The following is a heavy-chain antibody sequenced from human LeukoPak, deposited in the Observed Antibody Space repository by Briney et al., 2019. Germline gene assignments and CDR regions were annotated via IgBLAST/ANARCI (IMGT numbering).Heavy chain of an antibody. D-gene: IGHD3-22*01. J-gene: IGHJ3*02. CDR1: GFTFSSSG. CDR3: AKDLGGYFYDSSGYPSTAGGGPFDI. Sequence: GGSLRLSXAASGFTFSSSGMHWVRQAPGKGLEWVAFTRYDGSNKYYADSVKGRFTISRDNSKNTLYLQMNSLRAEDTAVYYCAKDLGGYFYDSSGYPSTAGGGPFDIWGQGTMVTVSS. CDR2: TRYDGSNK. V-gene: IGHV3-30*02.